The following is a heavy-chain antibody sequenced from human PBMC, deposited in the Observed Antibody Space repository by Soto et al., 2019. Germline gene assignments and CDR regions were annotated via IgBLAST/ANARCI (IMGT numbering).Heavy chain of an antibody. CDR1: GGSMFSYY. J-gene: IGHJ4*02. V-gene: IGHV4-4*07. CDR3: AREGASSYASRHFDN. D-gene: IGHD3-16*01. Sequence: QVQLQESGPGLVKASETLSLTCTVSGGSMFSYYWSWIRQPAGKGLEWIARIYGSGGTNYNPSLKSRVTMSLATSKNKCSLRLTSVTAADTAVYYCAREGASSYASRHFDNWGPGTLVTVSS. CDR2: IYGSGGT.